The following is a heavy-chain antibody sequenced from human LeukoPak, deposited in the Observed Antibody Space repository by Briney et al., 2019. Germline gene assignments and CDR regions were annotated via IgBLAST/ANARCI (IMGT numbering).Heavy chain of an antibody. J-gene: IGHJ4*02. D-gene: IGHD3-22*01. CDR1: GGSFSGYY. Sequence: SETLSLTCAVYGGSFSGYYWSWIRQPPGKGLEWIGEINHSGSTNYNPSLKSRVTISVDTSKNQLSLKLSSVTAADTAVYYCASYDSSGYYDYWGQGTLVTVSS. V-gene: IGHV4-34*09. CDR3: ASYDSSGYYDY. CDR2: INHSGST.